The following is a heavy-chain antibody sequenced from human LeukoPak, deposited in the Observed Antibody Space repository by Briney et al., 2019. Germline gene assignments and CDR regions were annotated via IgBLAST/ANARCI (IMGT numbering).Heavy chain of an antibody. Sequence: ASVKVSCRASGYTFTSYDINWVRQATGQGLEWMGWMNPNSGNTGYAQKFQGRVTITRNTSISTAYMELSSLRSEDTAVYYCATGGYDVEVTTELVRWYYFDYWGQGTLVTVSS. CDR3: ATGGYDVEVTTELVRWYYFDY. V-gene: IGHV1-8*03. D-gene: IGHD4-17*01. J-gene: IGHJ4*02. CDR2: MNPNSGNT. CDR1: GYTFTSYD.